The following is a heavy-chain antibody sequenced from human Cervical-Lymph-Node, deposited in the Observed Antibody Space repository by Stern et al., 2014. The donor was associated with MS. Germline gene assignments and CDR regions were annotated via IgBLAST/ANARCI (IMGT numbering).Heavy chain of an antibody. CDR2: IYPGDYET. CDR1: GFKVSIYW. V-gene: IGHV5-51*01. Sequence: EVQLVESGAELIRPGASLKISCKGSGFKVSIYWIASVRQMPGKGLEGMVIIYPGDYETRYSPSFQGQVTMSADKSTSTAYLQWSSLNASDTAMYFCARQTTAWASDVWGQGTLVTVSS. D-gene: IGHD1-14*01. J-gene: IGHJ4*02. CDR3: ARQTTAWASDV.